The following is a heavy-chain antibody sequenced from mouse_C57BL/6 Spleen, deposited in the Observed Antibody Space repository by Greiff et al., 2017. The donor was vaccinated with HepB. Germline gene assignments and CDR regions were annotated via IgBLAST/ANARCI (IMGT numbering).Heavy chain of an antibody. D-gene: IGHD2-5*01. J-gene: IGHJ3*01. CDR3: ARSPLYSNYPLAY. Sequence: QVQLQQPGAELVRPGSSVKLSCKASGYTFTSYWMDWVKQRPGQGLEWIGNIYPSDSETHYNQKFKDKATLTVDKSSSTAYMQLSSLTSEDSAVYYCARSPLYSNYPLAYWGQGTLVTVSA. CDR1: GYTFTSYW. CDR2: IYPSDSET. V-gene: IGHV1-61*01.